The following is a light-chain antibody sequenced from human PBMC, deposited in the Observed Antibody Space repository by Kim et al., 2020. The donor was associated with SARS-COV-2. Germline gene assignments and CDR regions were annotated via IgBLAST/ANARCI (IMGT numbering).Light chain of an antibody. CDR1: SLRSYY. J-gene: IGLJ2*01. CDR3: NSRDSNDYVV. V-gene: IGLV3-19*01. Sequence: SSELTQDPAVSVALGQTVRITCQGDSLRSYYATWYQQKPGQAPKVVIYGKDNRPSGVPDRFSGSSSGNTAYLTITGTHAGDEADYYCNSRDSNDYVVFGGGTQLTVL. CDR2: GKD.